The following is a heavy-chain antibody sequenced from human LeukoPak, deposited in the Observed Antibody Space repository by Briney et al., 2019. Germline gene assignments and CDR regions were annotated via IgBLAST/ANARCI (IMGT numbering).Heavy chain of an antibody. J-gene: IGHJ5*02. D-gene: IGHD4-23*01. V-gene: IGHV4-31*03. CDR3: AKAPCGGNTHSQSGWFDP. Sequence: PSQTLSLTCTVSGGSISSGGYYWSWIRQHPGKGLEWIGYIYYSGSTYYNPSLKSRVTISVDTSKNQFSLKLSSVTAADTAVYYCAKAPCGGNTHSQSGWFDPWPQGPVVTVS. CDR1: GGSISSGGYY. CDR2: IYYSGST.